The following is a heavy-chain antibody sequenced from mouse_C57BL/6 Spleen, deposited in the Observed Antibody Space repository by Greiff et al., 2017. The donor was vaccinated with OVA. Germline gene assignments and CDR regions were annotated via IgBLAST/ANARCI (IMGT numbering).Heavy chain of an antibody. CDR2: IYPSDSET. Sequence: VQLQQPGAELVRPGSSVKLSCKASGYTFTSYWMDWVKQRPGQGLEWIGNIYPSDSETHYNQKFKDKATLTVDKSSSTAYMQLSSLTSEDSAVYYCARPYYGSSRAWFAYWGQGTLVTVSA. CDR1: GYTFTSYW. V-gene: IGHV1-61*01. D-gene: IGHD1-1*01. CDR3: ARPYYGSSRAWFAY. J-gene: IGHJ3*01.